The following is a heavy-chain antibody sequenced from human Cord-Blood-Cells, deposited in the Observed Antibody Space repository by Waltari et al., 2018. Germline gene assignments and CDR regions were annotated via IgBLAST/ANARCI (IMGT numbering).Heavy chain of an antibody. CDR2: INHSGST. D-gene: IGHD2-2*01. CDR1: GGSFSGYY. Sequence: QVQLQQWGAGLLKHSETLSLTCAVYGGSFSGYYWSWIRQPPGKGLEWIGEINHSGSTNYNPSLKSRVTISVDTSKNQFSLKLSSVTAADTAVYYCAGQLLPGYWGQGTLVTVSS. J-gene: IGHJ4*02. CDR3: AGQLLPGY. V-gene: IGHV4-34*01.